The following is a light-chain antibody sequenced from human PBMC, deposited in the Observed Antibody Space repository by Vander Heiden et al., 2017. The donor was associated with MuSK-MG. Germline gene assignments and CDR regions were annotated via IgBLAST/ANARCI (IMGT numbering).Light chain of an antibody. Sequence: DIQLTQSPSSLSASVGDRVTITCRASQTIFNYLNWYQQSPGKAPKLLIYSASTLQSGTPPRFSGSGSGTDFTLVISRLQPEDFATYYCQQGDTTPLTFGGGTKIETK. CDR2: SAS. CDR3: QQGDTTPLT. J-gene: IGKJ4*01. V-gene: IGKV1-39*01. CDR1: QTIFNY.